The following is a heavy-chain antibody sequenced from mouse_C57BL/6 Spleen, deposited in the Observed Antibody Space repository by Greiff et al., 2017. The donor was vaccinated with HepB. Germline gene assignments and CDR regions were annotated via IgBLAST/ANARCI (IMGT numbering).Heavy chain of an antibody. Sequence: EVQLVESGGGLVKPGGSLKLSCAASGFTFSSYAMSWVRQTPEKRLEWVATISDGGSYTYYPDNVKGRFTISRDNAKNNLYLQMSHLKSEDTAMYYCARDYYYGSRFDYWGQGTTLTVSS. J-gene: IGHJ2*01. CDR3: ARDYYYGSRFDY. V-gene: IGHV5-4*01. D-gene: IGHD1-1*01. CDR2: ISDGGSYT. CDR1: GFTFSSYA.